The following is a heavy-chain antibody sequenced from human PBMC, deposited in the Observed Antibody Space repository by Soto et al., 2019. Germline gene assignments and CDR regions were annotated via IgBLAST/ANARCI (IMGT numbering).Heavy chain of an antibody. Sequence: EVVLLESAGGLVQPGESLRLSCVVSGFTFREYAMSWVRQAPGKGLEWVSAITNSGAKTYYSDSVKGRFTISRDKSRNMVFLAMNSLRVEDMALYFWTRPIPKVGFDY. CDR2: ITNSGAKT. D-gene: IGHD3-3*01. CDR1: GFTFREYA. CDR3: TRPIPKVGFDY. J-gene: IGHJ4*01. V-gene: IGHV3-23*01.